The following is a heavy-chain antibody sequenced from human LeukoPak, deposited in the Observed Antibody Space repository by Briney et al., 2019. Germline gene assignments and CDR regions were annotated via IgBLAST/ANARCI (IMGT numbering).Heavy chain of an antibody. CDR2: INHSGST. CDR1: GGSFSGYY. J-gene: IGHJ4*02. V-gene: IGHV4-34*01. Sequence: KPSETLSLTCAVYGGSFSGYYWSWIRHPPGKGLEWIGEINHSGSTNYNPSLKSRVTISVDTSKNQFSLKLSSVTAADTAVYYCARGGYSGYDRLGYWGQGTLVTVSS. CDR3: ARGGYSGYDRLGY. D-gene: IGHD5-12*01.